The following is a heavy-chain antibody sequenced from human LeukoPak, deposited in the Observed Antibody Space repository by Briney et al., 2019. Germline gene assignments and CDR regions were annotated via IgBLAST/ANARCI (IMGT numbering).Heavy chain of an antibody. J-gene: IGHJ5*02. D-gene: IGHD6-13*01. V-gene: IGHV3-30-3*01. CDR3: ARSVFYPGEAAGIRGWFDP. CDR2: ISYDGSNK. Sequence: PGGSLRLSCAASGFTFGSYAMHWVRQAPGKGLEWVAVISYDGSNKYYADSVKGRFTISRDNSKNTLYLQMNSLRAEDTAVYYCARSVFYPGEAAGIRGWFDPWGQGTLVTVSS. CDR1: GFTFGSYA.